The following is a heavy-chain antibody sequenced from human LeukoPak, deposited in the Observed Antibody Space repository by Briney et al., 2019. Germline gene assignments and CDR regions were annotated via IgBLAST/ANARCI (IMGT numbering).Heavy chain of an antibody. CDR3: AKAPQSIVGATHFDY. CDR2: ISGSGGST. CDR1: GFTFSSYA. D-gene: IGHD1-26*01. J-gene: IGHJ4*02. V-gene: IGHV3-23*01. Sequence: PGGSLRLSCAASGFTFSSYAMSWVRQAPGKGLEWVSAISGSGGSTYYAGSVKGRFTISRDNSKNTLYLQMNSLRAEDTAVYYCAKAPQSIVGATHFDYWGQGTLVTVSS.